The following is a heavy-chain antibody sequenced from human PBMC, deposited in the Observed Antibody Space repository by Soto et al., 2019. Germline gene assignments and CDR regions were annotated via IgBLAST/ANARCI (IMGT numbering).Heavy chain of an antibody. CDR1: GGTFSSYA. D-gene: IGHD3-3*01. V-gene: IGHV1-69*13. CDR3: ARSHPKLRLSPEIFDY. CDR2: IIPIFGTA. J-gene: IGHJ4*02. Sequence: GASVKVSCKASGGTFSSYAISWVRQAPGQGLEWMGGIIPIFGTANYAQKFQGRVTITADESTSTAHMELSSLRSEDTAVYYCARSHPKLRLSPEIFDYWGQGTLVTVSS.